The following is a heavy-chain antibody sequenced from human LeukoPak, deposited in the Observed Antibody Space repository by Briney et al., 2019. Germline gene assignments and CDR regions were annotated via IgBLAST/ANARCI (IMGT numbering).Heavy chain of an antibody. CDR3: TTGTSTRWYYYMDV. Sequence: PGGSLRLSCAASGFTFSNAWMSWVRPAPRKGLEWVGRIKSKTDGGTTDYAAPVKGRFTISRDDSKNTLYLQMNSLKAEDAAVYYCTTGTSTRWYYYMDVWGKGTTVTVSS. CDR1: GFTFSNAW. D-gene: IGHD5-24*01. J-gene: IGHJ6*03. CDR2: IKSKTDGGTT. V-gene: IGHV3-15*01.